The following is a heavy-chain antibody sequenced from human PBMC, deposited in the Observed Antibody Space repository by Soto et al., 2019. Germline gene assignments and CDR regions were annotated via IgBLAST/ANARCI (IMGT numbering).Heavy chain of an antibody. CDR1: GFTFSSYA. CDR2: ISYDGSNK. D-gene: IGHD3-10*01. V-gene: IGHV3-30-3*01. CDR3: ARSYGSGSYSYYGMDV. J-gene: IGHJ6*02. Sequence: GESLKISCAASGFTFSSYAMHWVRQAPGKGLEWVAVISYDGSNKYYADSVKGRFTISRDNSKNTLYLQMNSLRAEDTAVYYCARSYGSGSYSYYGMDVWGQGTTVTVSS.